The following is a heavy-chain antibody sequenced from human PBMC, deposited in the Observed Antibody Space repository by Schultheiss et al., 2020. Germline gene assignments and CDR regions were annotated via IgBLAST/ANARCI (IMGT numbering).Heavy chain of an antibody. CDR1: GYTFTSYG. CDR3: ARDFFSDTATMIVVVTPPDVAFDI. CDR2: ISAYNGNT. V-gene: IGHV1-18*01. J-gene: IGHJ3*02. D-gene: IGHD3-22*01. Sequence: ASVKVSCKASGYTFTSYGISWVRQAPGQGLEWMGWISAYNGNTNYAQKLQGRVTMTTDTSTSTAYMELRSLRSDDTAVYYCARDFFSDTATMIVVVTPPDVAFDIWGQGTMVTVSS.